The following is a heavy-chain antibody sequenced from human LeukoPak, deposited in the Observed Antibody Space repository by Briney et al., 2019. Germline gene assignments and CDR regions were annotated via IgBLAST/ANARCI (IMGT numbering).Heavy chain of an antibody. CDR2: INPSGGST. J-gene: IGHJ5*02. D-gene: IGHD6-13*01. CDR3: ARVQRNSSSWYGGWFDP. CDR1: GYTFTSYY. Sequence: GASVKVSCKASGYTFTSYYMHWVRQAPGQGLERMGIINPSGGSTSYAQKFQGRVTMTRDTSTSTVYMELSSLRSEDTAVYYCARVQRNSSSWYGGWFDPWGQGTLVTVSS. V-gene: IGHV1-46*01.